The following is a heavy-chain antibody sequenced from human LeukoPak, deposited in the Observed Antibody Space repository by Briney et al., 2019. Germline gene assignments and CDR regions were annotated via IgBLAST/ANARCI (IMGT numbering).Heavy chain of an antibody. CDR2: IYYSGST. CDR3: ARGRLTSGVQGVMLWFDP. CDR1: GGSISSGGYY. D-gene: IGHD3-10*01. V-gene: IGHV4-31*03. J-gene: IGHJ5*02. Sequence: SSETLSLTCTVSGGSISSGGYYWSWIRQHPGKGLEWIGYIYYSGSTYYNPSLKSRVTISVDTSKNQFSLKLSSVTAADTAVYYCARGRLTSGVQGVMLWFDPWGQGTLVTVSS.